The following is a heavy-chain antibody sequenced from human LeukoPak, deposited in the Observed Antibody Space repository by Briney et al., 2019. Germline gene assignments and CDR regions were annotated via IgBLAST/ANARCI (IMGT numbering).Heavy chain of an antibody. D-gene: IGHD4-17*01. CDR3: AKRPSDYGDYVSYFDY. CDR1: GFSFISYG. V-gene: IGHV3-30*18. Sequence: GGSLRLSCAASGFSFISYGMHWVRQAPGKGLEWVGVISDDGRRKDYADSVKGRFTISRDNSKATLYLQMNSLRAEDTGVYYCAKRPSDYGDYVSYFDYWGQGTLVTVSS. CDR2: ISDDGRRK. J-gene: IGHJ4*02.